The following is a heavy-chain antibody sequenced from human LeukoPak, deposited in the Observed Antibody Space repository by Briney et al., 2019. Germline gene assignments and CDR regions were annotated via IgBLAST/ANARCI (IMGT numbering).Heavy chain of an antibody. Sequence: SQTLSLTCAVSGGSISSGGYSWSWIRQPPGKGLEWIGYIYYSGSTNYNPSLKSRVTISVDTSKNQFSLKLSSVTAADTAVYYCARHNNYDFWSGYYLDYWGQGTLVTVSS. V-gene: IGHV4-30-4*07. CDR1: GGSISSGGYS. J-gene: IGHJ4*02. CDR3: ARHNNYDFWSGYYLDY. CDR2: IYYSGST. D-gene: IGHD3-3*01.